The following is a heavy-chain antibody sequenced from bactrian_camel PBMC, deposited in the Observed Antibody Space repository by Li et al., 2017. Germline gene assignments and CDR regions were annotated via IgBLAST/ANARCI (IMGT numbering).Heavy chain of an antibody. CDR2: VYRDSSKT. D-gene: IGHD7*01. CDR3: TTGGSYY. CDR1: GFTFSSFS. J-gene: IGHJ4*01. Sequence: VQLVESGGGLVQPGGSLRLSCVASGFTFSSFSMSWVRQAPGKGLEWVSIVYRDSSKTYYADSVKGRFTISRDNTKNMVYLQMTSLKSDDTALYYCTTGGSYYWGQGTQVTVS. V-gene: IGHV3S2*01.